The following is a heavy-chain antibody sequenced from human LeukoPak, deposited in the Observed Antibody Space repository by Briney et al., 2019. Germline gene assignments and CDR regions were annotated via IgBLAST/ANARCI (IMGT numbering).Heavy chain of an antibody. CDR1: GDSIGRGSYY. CDR3: ARDICGYNYGCFDS. D-gene: IGHD5-18*01. Sequence: SQTLSLTCAVSGDSIGRGSYYWGWIRQPAGKAPEWIGRIFNTGSTSYNPSLKSRVTISVDTSKNQFSLNLRSVTAADTADYYCARDICGYNYGCFDSWGQGTLVTVSS. J-gene: IGHJ4*02. V-gene: IGHV4-61*02. CDR2: IFNTGST.